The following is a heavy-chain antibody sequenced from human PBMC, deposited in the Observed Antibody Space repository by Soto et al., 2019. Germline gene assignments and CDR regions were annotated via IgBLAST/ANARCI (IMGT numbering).Heavy chain of an antibody. CDR1: GFTASNIY. J-gene: IGHJ4*02. Sequence: AGSMRLSCAVSGFTASNIYMRWVRHPPGKALECVSVSYGGDTTYYADSVKGRFTVSRDDSQNTLYPQMTTLRPEDTAIYYCARVIVRTSYSDRSGYYFKYWGQGT. D-gene: IGHD3-22*01. CDR3: ARVIVRTSYSDRSGYYFKY. V-gene: IGHV3-66*01. CDR2: SYGGDTT.